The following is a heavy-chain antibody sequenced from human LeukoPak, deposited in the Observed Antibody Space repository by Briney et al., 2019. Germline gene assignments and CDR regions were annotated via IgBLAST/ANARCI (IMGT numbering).Heavy chain of an antibody. CDR2: ISHSGVT. D-gene: IGHD2-2*02. Sequence: SETLSLTCTVSGGSISGYYWSWIRQPPGKGLEWIGYISHSGVTRYNPSLKSRVTIAVDTSTNQFFVKPNSVTAADTAVYHCAREQYRAFDIWGQGTMVTVSS. CDR3: AREQYRAFDI. V-gene: IGHV4-59*12. J-gene: IGHJ3*02. CDR1: GGSISGYY.